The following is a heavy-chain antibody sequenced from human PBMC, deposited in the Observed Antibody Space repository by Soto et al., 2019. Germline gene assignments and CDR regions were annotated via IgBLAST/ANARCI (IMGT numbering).Heavy chain of an antibody. CDR2: VYYSGST. CDR3: ARAPAASSWFDP. CDR1: GASIFSSY. Sequence: PXASLWLTGTVSGASIFSSYWTWIRQPPGKGLEWIGNVYYSGSTNYNPSLKSRITISVDTSKNQFSLNLSSVTAADTAVYYCARAPAASSWFDPCGQRTLVTVSS. V-gene: IGHV4-59*01. J-gene: IGHJ5*02. D-gene: IGHD2-15*01.